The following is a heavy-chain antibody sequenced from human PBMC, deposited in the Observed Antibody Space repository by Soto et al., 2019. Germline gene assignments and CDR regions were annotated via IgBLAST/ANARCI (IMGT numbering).Heavy chain of an antibody. CDR1: GYIFATSW. J-gene: IGHJ5*02. CDR3: ARRDRSSTHCYRWFDP. D-gene: IGHD2-2*02. V-gene: IGHV5-51*01. CDR2: IYPGDSDT. Sequence: GESLKISCKGSGYIFATSWIGWVRQMPGKGLEWMGIIYPGDSDTRYSPSFQGQVTISADKSINTAYLQWSSLKASDTAMYYCARRDRSSTHCYRWFDPWGQGTLVTVSS.